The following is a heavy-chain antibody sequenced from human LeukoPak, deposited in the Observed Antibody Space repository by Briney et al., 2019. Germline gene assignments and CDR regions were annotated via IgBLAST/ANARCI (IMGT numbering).Heavy chain of an antibody. D-gene: IGHD3/OR15-3a*01. J-gene: IGHJ4*02. CDR1: GGSFSGYY. CDR2: INHSGST. Sequence: SETLSLTCAVYGGSFSGYYWSWIRQPPGKGLEWIGEINHSGSTNYNASLKSQVSISIDTSKNQFSLKLTSVTAADTAVYYCARQTGSGLFILPGGRGTLVTVSS. CDR3: ARQTGSGLFILP. V-gene: IGHV4-34*01.